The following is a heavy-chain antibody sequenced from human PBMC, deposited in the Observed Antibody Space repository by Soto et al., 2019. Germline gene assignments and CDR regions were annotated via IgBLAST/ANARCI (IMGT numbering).Heavy chain of an antibody. CDR1: GGSISSSSYY. CDR2: IYYSGST. Sequence: QLQLQESGPGLLKPSETLSLTCTVSGGSISSSSYYWGWSRQPPGKGLEWIGSIYYSGSTYYNPSLKSRVAISVDKSKNQFAQKLSFVSAADTAVYYCASRHDLYSSGWYIWGQGTLVTVSS. D-gene: IGHD6-19*01. CDR3: ASRHDLYSSGWYI. J-gene: IGHJ4*02. V-gene: IGHV4-39*01.